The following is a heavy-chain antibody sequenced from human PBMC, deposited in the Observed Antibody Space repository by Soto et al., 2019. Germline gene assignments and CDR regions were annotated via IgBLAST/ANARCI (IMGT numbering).Heavy chain of an antibody. CDR1: GFTFSNYG. Sequence: GGSLRLSCAASGFTFSNYGMHWVRQAPGKGLEWVAVIWYDGSDEYYTDSVKGRFTISRDNSKNTLYLQMNSLRADDTAVYYCARDNGEAAGSPLDCWGQGTLVTVSS. J-gene: IGHJ4*02. D-gene: IGHD6-13*01. CDR3: ARDNGEAAGSPLDC. CDR2: IWYDGSDE. V-gene: IGHV3-33*01.